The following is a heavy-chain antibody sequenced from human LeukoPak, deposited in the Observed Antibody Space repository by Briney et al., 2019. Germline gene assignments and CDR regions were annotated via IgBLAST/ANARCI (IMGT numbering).Heavy chain of an antibody. CDR1: SGSISTSNYY. D-gene: IGHD4-17*01. Sequence: SETLSLTCTVSSGSISTSNYYWGWVRQPPGKALEWIGNIFYSGSTYYSPSLKSRVTISLDTSRNQFSLKLSSVTAADTAVYYCARDFSPTYGAYDADYYYMDVWGKGTTVTISS. V-gene: IGHV4-39*07. J-gene: IGHJ6*03. CDR3: ARDFSPTYGAYDADYYYMDV. CDR2: IFYSGST.